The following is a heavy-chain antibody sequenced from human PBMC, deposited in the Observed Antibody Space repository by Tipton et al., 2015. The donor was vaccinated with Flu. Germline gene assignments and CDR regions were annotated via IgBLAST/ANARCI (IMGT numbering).Heavy chain of an antibody. D-gene: IGHD3-22*01. J-gene: IGHJ6*02. Sequence: TLSLTCTVSGGSISSYYWSWIRQPPGKGLEWIGYIYYSGSTNYNPSLKSRVTISVDTSKNQFSLKLSSVTAADTAVYYCAREWYYYDSSGYYGPRRTYYYYGMDVWGQGTTVTVSS. CDR1: GGSISSYY. V-gene: IGHV4-59*01. CDR2: IYYSGST. CDR3: AREWYYYDSSGYYGPRRTYYYYGMDV.